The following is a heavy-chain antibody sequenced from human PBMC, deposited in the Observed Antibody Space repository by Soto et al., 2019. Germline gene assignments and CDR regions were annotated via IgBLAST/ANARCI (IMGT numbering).Heavy chain of an antibody. D-gene: IGHD3-3*01. CDR1: GYTFTHYD. J-gene: IGHJ5*02. CDR2: INPSDGST. V-gene: IGHV1-46*03. Sequence: QVQLVQSGAEVKKPGASVKVSCKSSGYTFTHYDMHWARQAPGQGLEWMGIINPSDGSTSYAQDFQGRVTMTRDTSTSTVYMELSSLRSEDTAVYYCARGAYYTTGGGPWGQGTLVTVSS. CDR3: ARGAYYTTGGGP.